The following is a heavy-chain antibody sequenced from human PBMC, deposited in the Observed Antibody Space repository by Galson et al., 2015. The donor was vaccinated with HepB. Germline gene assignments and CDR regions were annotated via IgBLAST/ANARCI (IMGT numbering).Heavy chain of an antibody. CDR1: GFTVSSNY. D-gene: IGHD3-10*01. CDR3: ARTDSMVRGVITPRYFDY. Sequence: SLRLSCAASGFTVSSNYMSWVRQAPGKGLEWVSLIYSGGGTYYADSVKGRFTTSRDNSKNTLYLQMNSLRGEDTAVYYCARTDSMVRGVITPRYFDYWGQGTLVTVSS. V-gene: IGHV3-53*01. CDR2: IYSGGGT. J-gene: IGHJ4*02.